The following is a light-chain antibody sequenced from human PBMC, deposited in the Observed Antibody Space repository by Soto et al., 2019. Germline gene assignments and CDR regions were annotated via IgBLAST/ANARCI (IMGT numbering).Light chain of an antibody. CDR2: GAS. CDR3: QQYGSSGT. Sequence: VMTQSPATLSLSPGEIATLSFRASQSVSSKLVWYQQKPGQAPRLLIYGASNRATGIPDRFSGSGSGTDFTLTISRLEPEDFAVYYCQQYGSSGTFGQGTKVDI. CDR1: QSVSSK. V-gene: IGKV3-20*01. J-gene: IGKJ1*01.